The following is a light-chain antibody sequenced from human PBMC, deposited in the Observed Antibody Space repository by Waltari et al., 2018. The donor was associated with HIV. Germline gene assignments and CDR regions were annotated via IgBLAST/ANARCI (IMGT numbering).Light chain of an antibody. V-gene: IGLV2-23*02. CDR1: RSHVGAYNL. J-gene: IGLJ2*01. Sequence: QSALTQLAPVSGSPGQSITISCTGTRSHVGAYNLVSWYQQHPNKAPKLMIFEVTKRPSGVSDRFSGSRSGNTASLTISGLQTEDEGDYYCCSYTGTGIVFGGGTKLTVL. CDR2: EVT. CDR3: CSYTGTGIV.